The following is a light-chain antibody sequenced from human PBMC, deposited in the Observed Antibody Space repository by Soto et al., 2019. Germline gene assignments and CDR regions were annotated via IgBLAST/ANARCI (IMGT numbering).Light chain of an antibody. J-gene: IGLJ2*01. Sequence: QSALTQPASVSGSPGQSITISCTGTSSDVGSYNLVSWYQQHPGKAPKLMIYEGSKRTSGVSNRFSGSKSGNTASLTISGLQGEDEADDYCCSYAGSSTVVFGGGTKLTGL. CDR3: CSYAGSSTVV. CDR1: SSDVGSYNL. V-gene: IGLV2-23*01. CDR2: EGS.